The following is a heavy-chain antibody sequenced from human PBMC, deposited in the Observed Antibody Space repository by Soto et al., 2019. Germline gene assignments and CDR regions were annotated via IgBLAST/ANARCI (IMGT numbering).Heavy chain of an antibody. J-gene: IGHJ4*02. CDR3: ASGKTQYYFDL. CDR2: IYRYGAT. Sequence: SETLSLSCAVTSHSAPNGYVSWMWSRQPPGKGLEWIGYIYRYGATYLYPSLQSRGTISVDRSKSQFYLNLTSVTAADTAVYYCASGKTQYYFDLWGQGNLVTVSS. V-gene: IGHV4-30-2*01. CDR1: SHSAPNGYVS. D-gene: IGHD1-26*01.